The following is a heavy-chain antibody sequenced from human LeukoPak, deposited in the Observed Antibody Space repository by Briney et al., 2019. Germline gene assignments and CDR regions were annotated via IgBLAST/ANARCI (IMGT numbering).Heavy chain of an antibody. CDR1: GFTFSSYA. V-gene: IGHV3-23*01. Sequence: GGSLRLSCAASGFTFSSYAMSWVRQAPGKGLEGVSAISGSGGSTYYADSVKGRFTISRDNSKNTLYLQMNSLRAEDTAVYYCAKSRVRYSSSSRMFDYWGRGTLVTVSS. CDR2: ISGSGGST. CDR3: AKSRVRYSSSSRMFDY. J-gene: IGHJ4*02. D-gene: IGHD6-6*01.